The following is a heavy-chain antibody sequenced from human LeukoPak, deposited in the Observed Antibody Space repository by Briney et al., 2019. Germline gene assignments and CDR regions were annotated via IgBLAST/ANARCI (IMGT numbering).Heavy chain of an antibody. V-gene: IGHV1-2*02. J-gene: IGHJ6*02. CDR2: INPNSGGT. CDR1: GYTFTGYY. CDR3: ASYCSGGSCYSGGGYGMDV. D-gene: IGHD2-15*01. Sequence: ASVKVSCKASGYTFTGYYMHWVRQAPGQGLEWMGWINPNSGGTNYAQKFQGRVTMTRDTSISTAYMELSRLRSDDTAVYYCASYCSGGSCYSGGGYGMDVWGQGTMVTVSS.